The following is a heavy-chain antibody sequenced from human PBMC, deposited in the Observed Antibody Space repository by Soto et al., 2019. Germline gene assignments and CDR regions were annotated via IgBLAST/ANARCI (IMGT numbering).Heavy chain of an antibody. Sequence: DVQLVESGGGLVQPGGSLRVSCAASGFTFRSHRIHWVRQAPGKGLEWVSRIDTDGGGTSYADSVKGRFSISTDNAKNTVYLQMNDRRVEDTAVYYCATVFDVWGQGTLVTVSS. J-gene: IGHJ4*02. CDR3: ATVFDV. CDR2: IDTDGGGT. V-gene: IGHV3-74*01. CDR1: GFTFRSHR.